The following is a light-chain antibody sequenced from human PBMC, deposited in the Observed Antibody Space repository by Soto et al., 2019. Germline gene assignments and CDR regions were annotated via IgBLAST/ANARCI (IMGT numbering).Light chain of an antibody. V-gene: IGKV3D-15*01. CDR2: GAS. Sequence: EVVMTQSPATLSVSLGERATLSCRASQSVSSNLAWYQQKPGQAPRLFIYGASTRATGIPARFSGSGSGTEFTLTISSLQSEDFAVYYCQQYNNWPAITFGQGTRLEIK. CDR3: QQYNNWPAIT. CDR1: QSVSSN. J-gene: IGKJ5*01.